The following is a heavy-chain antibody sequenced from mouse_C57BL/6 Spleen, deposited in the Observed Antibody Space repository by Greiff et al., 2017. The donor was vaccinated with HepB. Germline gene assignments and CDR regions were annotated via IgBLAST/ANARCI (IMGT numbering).Heavy chain of an antibody. CDR1: GYTFTSYW. CDR2: IYPGSGST. Sequence: QVHVKQPGAELVKPGASVKMSCKASGYTFTSYWITWVKQRPGQGLEWIGDIYPGSGSTNYNEKFKSKATLTVDTSSSTAYMQLSSLTSEDSAVYYCASYYGIYYAMDYWGQGTSVTVSS. J-gene: IGHJ4*01. V-gene: IGHV1-55*01. CDR3: ASYYGIYYAMDY. D-gene: IGHD1-1*01.